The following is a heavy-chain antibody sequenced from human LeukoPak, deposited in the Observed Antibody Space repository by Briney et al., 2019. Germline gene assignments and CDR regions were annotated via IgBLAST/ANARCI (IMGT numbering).Heavy chain of an antibody. CDR3: ARSAVAAAVHYFDY. CDR1: GGSISSYY. D-gene: IGHD6-13*01. J-gene: IGHJ4*02. CDR2: IYYSGST. V-gene: IGHV4-59*01. Sequence: SETLSLTCTVPGGSISSYYWSWIRQPPGKGLEWIGYIYYSGSTNCNPSLKSRVTISVDTSKNQFSLKLSSVTAADTAVYYCARSAVAAAVHYFDYWGQGTLVTVSS.